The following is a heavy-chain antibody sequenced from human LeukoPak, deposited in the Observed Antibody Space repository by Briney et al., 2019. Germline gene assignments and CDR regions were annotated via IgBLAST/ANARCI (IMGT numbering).Heavy chain of an antibody. V-gene: IGHV3-20*04. CDR1: GFTFDDYG. D-gene: IGHD2-15*01. CDR2: ISWNGGST. Sequence: GGSLRLSCAASGFTFDDYGMSWVRQAPGKGLEWVSGISWNGGSTGYADSVKGRFTISRDNAKNSLYLQMNSLRAEDTALYYCARAPKIGVVVVARYFDYWGQGTLVTVSS. CDR3: ARAPKIGVVVVARYFDY. J-gene: IGHJ4*02.